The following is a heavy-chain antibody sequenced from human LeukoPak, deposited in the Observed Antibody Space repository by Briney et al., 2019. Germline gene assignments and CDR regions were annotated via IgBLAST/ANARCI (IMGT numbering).Heavy chain of an antibody. CDR2: IIPIFGTA. Sequence: GASVKVSFKASGGTSSSYAISWVRQAPGQGLEWMGGIIPIFGTANYAQKFQGRVTITADESTSTAYMELSSLRSEDTAVYYCARDVDYDLLCWGQGTLVTVSS. CDR1: GGTSSSYA. D-gene: IGHD4/OR15-4a*01. CDR3: ARDVDYDLLC. J-gene: IGHJ4*02. V-gene: IGHV1-69*13.